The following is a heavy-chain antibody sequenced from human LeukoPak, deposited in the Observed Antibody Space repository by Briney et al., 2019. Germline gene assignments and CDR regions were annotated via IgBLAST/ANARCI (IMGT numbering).Heavy chain of an antibody. D-gene: IGHD5-18*01. Sequence: GGSLRLSCAVSGLTFSSSWMDWVRQAPGKGLEWVASINPDGNKKYSADSVKGRFTISRDNAENSLYLQVNSLRVEDTAFYYCARDLAYSRLDYWGQGTLVTVSS. CDR1: GLTFSSSW. J-gene: IGHJ4*02. CDR2: INPDGNKK. V-gene: IGHV3-7*01. CDR3: ARDLAYSRLDY.